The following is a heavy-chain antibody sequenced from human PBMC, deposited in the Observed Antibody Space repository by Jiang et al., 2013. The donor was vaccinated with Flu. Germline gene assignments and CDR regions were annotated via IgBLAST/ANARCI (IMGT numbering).Heavy chain of an antibody. J-gene: IGHJ6*02. V-gene: IGHV3-23*01. CDR3: AKPFWGSYYYALDF. CDR1: GFTFYTYA. CDR2: ISGNGRNT. D-gene: IGHD3-16*01. Sequence: QLLESGGTLVQPGGSLRLSCAASGFTFYTYAMSWVRQAPGKGLEWVSAISGNGRNTYYADSVEGRFTISRDNSKNTVYLQMNSLRAGDTAIYYCAKPFWGSYYYALDFWGQGTTVTVSS.